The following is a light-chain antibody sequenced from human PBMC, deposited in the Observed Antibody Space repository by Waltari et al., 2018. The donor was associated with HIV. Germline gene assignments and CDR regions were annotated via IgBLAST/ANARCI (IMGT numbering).Light chain of an antibody. J-gene: IGLJ2*01. V-gene: IGLV1-47*01. CDR3: ATWEDSLGGYVV. CDR1: SSNIGRNF. CDR2: RDN. Sequence: QSVVTQPPSASGTPGQRVTISCSGGSSNIGRNFVYWYQQFPGKAPQLLIYRDNQRPSVLPDRFSGAKSGTSASLAISGLQSDDEASYHCATWEDSLGGYVVFGGGTKLTVL.